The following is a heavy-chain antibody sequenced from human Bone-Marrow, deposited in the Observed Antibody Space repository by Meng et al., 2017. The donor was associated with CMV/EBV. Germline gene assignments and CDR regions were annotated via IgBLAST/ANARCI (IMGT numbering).Heavy chain of an antibody. CDR3: AREKGGTTGFDY. J-gene: IGHJ4*01. CDR1: GFTFSSNY. D-gene: IGHD1-7*01. CDR2: IYSGGST. Sequence: GESLKISCAASGFTFSSNYMSWVRQAPGKGLEWVSVIYSGGSTYYADSVKGRFTISRDNSKNTLYLQMNSLGAEDTAVYYCAREKGGTTGFDYWGHGTLVTVSS. V-gene: IGHV3-53*01.